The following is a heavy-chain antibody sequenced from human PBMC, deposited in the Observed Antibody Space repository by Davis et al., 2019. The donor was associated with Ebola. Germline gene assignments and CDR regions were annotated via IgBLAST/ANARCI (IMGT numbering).Heavy chain of an antibody. V-gene: IGHV3-74*01. CDR1: GFTFSSYW. J-gene: IGHJ4*02. CDR3: ARSSSSWSPIDY. D-gene: IGHD6-13*01. CDR2: IKVDGSST. Sequence: GESLKISCAASGFTFSSYWMHWVRQAPGKGLVWVSRIKVDGSSTSCADSVKGRFTISRDNAKNTLSLQMNSLRAEDTAVYYCARSSSSWSPIDYWGQGTLVTVSS.